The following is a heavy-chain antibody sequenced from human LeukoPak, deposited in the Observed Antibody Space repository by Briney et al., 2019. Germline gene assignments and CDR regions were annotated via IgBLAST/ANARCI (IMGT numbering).Heavy chain of an antibody. J-gene: IGHJ4*02. Sequence: ASVKVSCKASGYTFTSYAMHWVRQAPGQRLEWMGWINAGNGNTKYSQKFQGRVTITRDTSASTACMELSSLRSEDTAVYYCARVRGFGELFFDYWGQGTLVTVSS. CDR1: GYTFTSYA. CDR2: INAGNGNT. V-gene: IGHV1-3*01. D-gene: IGHD3-10*01. CDR3: ARVRGFGELFFDY.